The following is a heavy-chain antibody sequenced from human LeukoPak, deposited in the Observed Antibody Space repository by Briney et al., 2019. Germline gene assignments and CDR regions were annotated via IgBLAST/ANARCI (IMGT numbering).Heavy chain of an antibody. V-gene: IGHV1-8*01. CDR3: AREGFDY. CDR1: GYAFISYD. J-gene: IGHJ4*02. Sequence: ASVKVSCKASGYAFISYDINWVQQATGQGLEWVGYMNPNSGNTGYAQKFQGRVTITKNTSITTAYMELSSLRSEDTAVYYCAREGFDYWGQGTLVTVSS. CDR2: MNPNSGNT.